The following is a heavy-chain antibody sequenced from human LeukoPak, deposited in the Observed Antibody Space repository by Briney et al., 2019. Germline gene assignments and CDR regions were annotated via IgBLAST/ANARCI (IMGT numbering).Heavy chain of an antibody. D-gene: IGHD6-13*01. CDR1: GFTFSNFG. V-gene: IGHV3-23*01. CDR3: ARGVLGAAAGTDY. CDR2: ISNSGDST. J-gene: IGHJ4*02. Sequence: GGTLRLSCAASGFTFSNFGISWVRQAPGKGLEWVSAISNSGDSTYYADSVKGRFTVSRDNAKNSLYLQMNSLRAEDTAVYYCARGVLGAAAGTDYWGQGTLVTVSS.